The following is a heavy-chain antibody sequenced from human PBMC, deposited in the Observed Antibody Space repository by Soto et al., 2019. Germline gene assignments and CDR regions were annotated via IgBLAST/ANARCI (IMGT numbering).Heavy chain of an antibody. Sequence: QVPLVQSGAEVKRPGSSVQVSCKASGDTFNFYSINWVRQAPGVGLEWVGRVNPILSMSNYAQRFQGRVTMTADKSTSTAYMELRSLRSEDTAIYYCASSYGSGYRAFDYWGQGALVTVSS. CDR2: VNPILSMS. V-gene: IGHV1-69*02. J-gene: IGHJ4*02. CDR1: GDTFNFYS. D-gene: IGHD3-10*01. CDR3: ASSYGSGYRAFDY.